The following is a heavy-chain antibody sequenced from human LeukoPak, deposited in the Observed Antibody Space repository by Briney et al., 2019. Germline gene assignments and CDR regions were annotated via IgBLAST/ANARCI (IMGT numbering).Heavy chain of an antibody. CDR2: INPNSGGT. CDR3: ARVGIDSSSWYYFDY. D-gene: IGHD6-13*01. Sequence: GASVKVSCKASGYTFTGYYMHWVRQAHGQGLEWMGWINPNSGGTNYAQKFQGRVTMTRDTSISTAYMELSRLRSDDTAVYYCARVGIDSSSWYYFDYWGQGTLVTVSS. J-gene: IGHJ4*02. CDR1: GYTFTGYY. V-gene: IGHV1-2*02.